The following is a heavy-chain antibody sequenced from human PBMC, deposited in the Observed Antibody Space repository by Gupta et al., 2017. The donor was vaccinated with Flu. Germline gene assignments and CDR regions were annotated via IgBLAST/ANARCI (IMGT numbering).Heavy chain of an antibody. J-gene: IGHJ6*02. CDR1: VGSISSTSYS. Sequence: QLQLQESGPGLVKPSATLSLTCTVSVGSISSTSYSWGWIRQPPGKGLEWSGSVYYSGSTYYNPSLKSRVTISLDTSKNQFSLRLSSVTAADTAVYYCATPPPPRISLFGVVHPGVWGQGTTVTVSS. CDR3: ATPPPPRISLFGVVHPGV. CDR2: VYYSGST. D-gene: IGHD3-3*01. V-gene: IGHV4-39*01.